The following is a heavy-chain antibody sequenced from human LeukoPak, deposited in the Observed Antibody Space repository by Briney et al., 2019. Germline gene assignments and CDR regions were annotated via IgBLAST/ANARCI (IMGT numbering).Heavy chain of an antibody. CDR1: GGSFSGYY. Sequence: PSETLSLTCAVYGGSFSGYYWSWIRQPPGKGLEWIGEINHSGSTNYNPSLKSRVTISVDTSKNQFSLKLSSVTAADTAVYYCASRLNCSGGSCYPENAFDIWGQGTMATVSS. CDR2: INHSGST. CDR3: ASRLNCSGGSCYPENAFDI. V-gene: IGHV4-34*01. D-gene: IGHD2-15*01. J-gene: IGHJ3*02.